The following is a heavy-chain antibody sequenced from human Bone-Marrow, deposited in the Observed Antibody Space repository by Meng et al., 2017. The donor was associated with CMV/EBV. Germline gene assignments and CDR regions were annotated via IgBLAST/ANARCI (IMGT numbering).Heavy chain of an antibody. D-gene: IGHD6-25*01. CDR3: AANGGASGDAFDI. CDR1: GYTFTSYY. CDR2: INPSGGST. V-gene: IGHV1-46*01. Sequence: ASVKVSCKASGYTFTSYYMHWVRQAPGQGLEWMGIINPSGGSTSYAQKFQGRVTMTRDTSTSTVCMELSSLRSEDTAVYYCAANGGASGDAFDIWGQGTMVTVSS. J-gene: IGHJ3*02.